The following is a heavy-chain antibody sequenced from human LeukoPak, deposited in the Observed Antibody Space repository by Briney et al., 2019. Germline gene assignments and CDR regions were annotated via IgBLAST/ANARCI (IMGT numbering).Heavy chain of an antibody. V-gene: IGHV3-23*01. CDR3: AKGSIAVAGYAAFDY. J-gene: IGHJ4*02. CDR1: GFTFSSYA. CDR2: ISGSGGST. D-gene: IGHD6-19*01. Sequence: GGSLRLSCAASGFTFSSYAMSWVRQAPGKGLEWVSAISGSGGSTHYADSVKGRFTISRDNSKNTLYLQMNSLRAEDTAVYYCAKGSIAVAGYAAFDYWGQGTLVTVSS.